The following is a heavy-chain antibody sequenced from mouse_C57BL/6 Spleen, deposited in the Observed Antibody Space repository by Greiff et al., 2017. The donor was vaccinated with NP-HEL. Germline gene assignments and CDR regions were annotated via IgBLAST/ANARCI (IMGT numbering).Heavy chain of an antibody. CDR2: THPNSGST. J-gene: IGHJ1*03. CDR3: AASTGEGYFDV. V-gene: IGHV1-64*01. CDR1: GYTFTSSW. Sequence: QVQLQQPGAELLKPGASVKLSCKSSGYTFTSSWMHWVKLRPGPGREWIGMTHPNSGSTNYNEKFKSKVTLTADKSSSTAYMQLSSLTSEDSAVYYCAASTGEGYFDVWGTGTTVTVSS. D-gene: IGHD1-1*01.